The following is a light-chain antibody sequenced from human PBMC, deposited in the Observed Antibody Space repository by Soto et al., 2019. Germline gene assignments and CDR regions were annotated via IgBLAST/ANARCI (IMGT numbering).Light chain of an antibody. CDR2: GAS. J-gene: IGKJ4*01. Sequence: EIVLTQSPGTLSLSPGERATLSCRASQSVSTNLAWYQQKPGQAPRLLIYGASTRATGIPDRFSGSGSGTDFTLTINRLEPEDFAVYYCQQYGSSPRLTFGGGTKVDIK. CDR3: QQYGSSPRLT. V-gene: IGKV3-20*01. CDR1: QSVSTN.